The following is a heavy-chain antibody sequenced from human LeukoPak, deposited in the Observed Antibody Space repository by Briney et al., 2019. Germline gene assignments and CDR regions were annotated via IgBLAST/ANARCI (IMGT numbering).Heavy chain of an antibody. CDR2: IIPVFGTA. J-gene: IGHJ4*02. CDR1: GGTFSSYA. V-gene: IGHV1-69*13. D-gene: IGHD3-10*01. CDR3: AAIWGLYGSGSYYNDY. Sequence: ASVKVSCKASGGTFSSYAISWVRQAPGQGLEWMGGIIPVFGTANYAQKFQGRVTITADESTSTAYMELSSLRSEDTAVYYCAAIWGLYGSGSYYNDYWGQGTLVTVSS.